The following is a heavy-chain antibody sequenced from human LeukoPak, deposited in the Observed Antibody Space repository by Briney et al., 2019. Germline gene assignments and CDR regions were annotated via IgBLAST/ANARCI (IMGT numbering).Heavy chain of an antibody. J-gene: IGHJ3*02. CDR2: IYHSGST. CDR1: GGSISSGGYS. Sequence: SSETLSLTCAVSGGSISSGGYSWSWIRQPPGKGLEWIGYIYHSGSTYYNPSLKSRVTISVDRSKNQFSLKLSSVTAADTAVYYCARGRGPYFDWVGDAFDIWGQGTMVTVSS. V-gene: IGHV4-30-2*01. CDR3: ARGRGPYFDWVGDAFDI. D-gene: IGHD3-9*01.